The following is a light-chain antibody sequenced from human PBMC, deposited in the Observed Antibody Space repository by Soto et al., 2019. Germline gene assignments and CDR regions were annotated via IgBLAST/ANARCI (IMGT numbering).Light chain of an antibody. Sequence: DIQMTQSPSTLSASVGDIVTITCRASQSISSWLAWYQQKPGKAAKLLIYKASSLESGVPSRFSGSGSGTEFTLTISSLQPDDFATYYCQQYNSYPLTFGGGTKVDIK. CDR3: QQYNSYPLT. CDR1: QSISSW. CDR2: KAS. V-gene: IGKV1-5*03. J-gene: IGKJ4*01.